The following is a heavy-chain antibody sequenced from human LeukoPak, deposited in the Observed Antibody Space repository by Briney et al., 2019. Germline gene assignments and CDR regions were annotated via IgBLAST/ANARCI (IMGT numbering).Heavy chain of an antibody. CDR1: GFTVSSNS. J-gene: IGHJ4*02. Sequence: GGSLRLSCTVSGFTVSSNSMNWVRQAPGKGLEWVSYISGSGSTIYYADSVKGRFTISRDNAKNSLYLQMNSLRAEDTAVYYCARSRYDFVWGSFDYWGQGTLVTVSS. CDR3: ARSRYDFVWGSFDY. V-gene: IGHV3-48*04. D-gene: IGHD3-16*01. CDR2: ISGSGSTI.